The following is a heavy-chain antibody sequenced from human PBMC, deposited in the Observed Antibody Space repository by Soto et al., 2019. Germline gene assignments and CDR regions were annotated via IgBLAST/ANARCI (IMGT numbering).Heavy chain of an antibody. D-gene: IGHD3-16*01. J-gene: IGHJ4*02. V-gene: IGHV3-23*01. CDR1: GFTFRSSA. CDR2: IGGNGDDT. Sequence: EVQLLESGGGLEQPGGSLRLSCAASGFTFRSSAMSWVRRAPGKGLEWVSGIGGNGDDTNYADAVKGRFTISRDNSKNTLYLRLDSLRAEDTAIYYCAKPQYRNAYGSFNDWGQGTLVTVAS. CDR3: AKPQYRNAYGSFND.